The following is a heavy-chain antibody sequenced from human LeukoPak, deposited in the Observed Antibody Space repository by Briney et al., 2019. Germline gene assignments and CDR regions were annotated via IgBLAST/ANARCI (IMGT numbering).Heavy chain of an antibody. CDR1: GYTFTDYY. J-gene: IGHJ4*02. CDR3: ARDPGTRYFDY. D-gene: IGHD1-1*01. V-gene: IGHV1-2*02. Sequence: ASVKVSCKASGYTFTDYYMRWVRQAPGQGLEWMGWINPNSGGTNYAQNFQGRVTMTRVTSISTAYMELISLRSYDSDVYYCARDPGTRYFDYWGQGTLVTVSS. CDR2: INPNSGGT.